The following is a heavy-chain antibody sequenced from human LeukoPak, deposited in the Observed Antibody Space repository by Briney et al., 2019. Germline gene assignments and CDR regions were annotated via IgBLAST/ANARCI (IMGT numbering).Heavy chain of an antibody. V-gene: IGHV4-4*02. CDR2: IYHSGST. CDR1: GGSIGSSDW. J-gene: IGHJ4*02. D-gene: IGHD4/OR15-4a*01. Sequence: PSETLSLTCAVSGGSIGSSDWWSWVRQPPGEGLEWIGEIYHSGSTNYNPSLKGRVTISVDKSKNQLSLKLNCVTAADTVVYYCARRFGYGVVGGYFDYWGQGTLVTVSS. CDR3: ARRFGYGVVGGYFDY.